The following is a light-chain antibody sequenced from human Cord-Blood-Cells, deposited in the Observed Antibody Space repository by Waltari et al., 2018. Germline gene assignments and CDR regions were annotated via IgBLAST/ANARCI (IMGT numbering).Light chain of an antibody. J-gene: IGLJ1*01. CDR2: QDS. CDR1: KLGDKY. V-gene: IGLV3-1*01. CDR3: QAWDSSTYV. Sequence: SYELTQPPSVSVSPGQTASITCSGDKLGDKYACWYQQKPGQSPVLVIYQDSKRPSGIPGLFAGSNSGNTATLTISGTRAMDEADYHCQAWDSSTYVFGTGTKVTVL.